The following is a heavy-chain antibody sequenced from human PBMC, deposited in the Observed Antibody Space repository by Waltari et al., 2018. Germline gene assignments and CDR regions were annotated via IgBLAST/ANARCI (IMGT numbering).Heavy chain of an antibody. CDR2: IRSKAYGGTT. D-gene: IGHD3-16*01. V-gene: IGHV3-49*04. J-gene: IGHJ5*02. CDR3: TRRVTFGGASNWFDP. Sequence: EVQLVESGGGLVQPGRSLRLSCTASGFTFGDYAMSWVRQAPGKGLEGVGFIRSKAYGGTTEYAASVKGRFTISRDDSKSIAYLQMNSLKTEDTAVYYCTRRVTFGGASNWFDPWGQGTLVTVSS. CDR1: GFTFGDYA.